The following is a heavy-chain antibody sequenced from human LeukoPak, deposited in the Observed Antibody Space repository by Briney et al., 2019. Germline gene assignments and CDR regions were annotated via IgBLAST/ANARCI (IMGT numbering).Heavy chain of an antibody. CDR2: IIPIFGTA. Sequence: SVKVSCKASGGTFSSYAISWVRQAPGQGLEWMGRIIPIFGTANYAHKFQGRVTITTDESTSTAYMELSSLRSEDTAVYYCARDSVPSAPVLHYYDSSGYYPVPFDYWGQGTLVTVSS. J-gene: IGHJ4*02. V-gene: IGHV1-69*05. CDR1: GGTFSSYA. CDR3: ARDSVPSAPVLHYYDSSGYYPVPFDY. D-gene: IGHD3-22*01.